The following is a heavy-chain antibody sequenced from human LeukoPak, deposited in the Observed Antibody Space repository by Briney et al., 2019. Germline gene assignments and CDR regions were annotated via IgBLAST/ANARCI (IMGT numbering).Heavy chain of an antibody. Sequence: SETLSLTCAVSGYSISSGYYWGWIRQPPGKGLEWIGIIYHSGSTYYNPSLKSRVTISVDTSKNQFSLKLSSVTAADTAVYYCARGGAGNWFDPWGQGTLVTVSS. CDR2: IYHSGST. CDR3: ARGGAGNWFDP. V-gene: IGHV4-38-2*01. J-gene: IGHJ5*02. CDR1: GYSISSGYY. D-gene: IGHD1-26*01.